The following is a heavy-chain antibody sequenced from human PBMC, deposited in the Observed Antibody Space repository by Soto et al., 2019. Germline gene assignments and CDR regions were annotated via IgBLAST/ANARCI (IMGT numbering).Heavy chain of an antibody. Sequence: QVQLVQSGAEVKKPGASVTLSGTASGYPFTNYVIHWVRQAPGQRLEWVGWVNAGNGNTQYSQSFQGKVTITRDTAASTAYMGLRSLTSEDTAVYYCARGGSTGWLGGYYYHGMDVWGQGTTVTVSS. CDR1: GYPFTNYV. CDR3: ARGGSTGWLGGYYYHGMDV. CDR2: VNAGNGNT. D-gene: IGHD2-2*01. J-gene: IGHJ6*02. V-gene: IGHV1-3*01.